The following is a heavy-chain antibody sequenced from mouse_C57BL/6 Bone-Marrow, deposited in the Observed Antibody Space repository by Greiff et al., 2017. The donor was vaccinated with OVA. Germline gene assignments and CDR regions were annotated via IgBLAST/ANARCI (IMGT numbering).Heavy chain of an antibody. D-gene: IGHD1-1*01. CDR1: GFTFSSYG. J-gene: IGHJ2*01. CDR2: ISRDCGYT. V-gene: IGHV5-6*02. CDR3: ARHSYYYGLMDY. Sequence: DVKLVESGGDLVKPGGSLKLSCAASGFTFSSYGMSWVRQTPDKRLEWVATISRDCGYTYYPDTVKGRYTRARDNAKNTLYLQMSSLKSEDTAMYYCARHSYYYGLMDYWGQGTTLTVAS.